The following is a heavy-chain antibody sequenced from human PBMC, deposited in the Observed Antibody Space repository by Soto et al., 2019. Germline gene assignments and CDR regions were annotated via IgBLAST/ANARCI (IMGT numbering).Heavy chain of an antibody. CDR1: GFSFSTYT. Sequence: GGSLRLSCAASGFSFSTYTMSWVRRAPGKGLAWVSAISGSGGSPSYADSVQGRFTISRDNPKKTLYLQMNSLRAEDTAVYYCAKARCTTSNCYVPDYWGQGTLVTVSS. D-gene: IGHD2-8*01. CDR3: AKARCTTSNCYVPDY. J-gene: IGHJ4*02. V-gene: IGHV3-23*01. CDR2: ISGSGGSP.